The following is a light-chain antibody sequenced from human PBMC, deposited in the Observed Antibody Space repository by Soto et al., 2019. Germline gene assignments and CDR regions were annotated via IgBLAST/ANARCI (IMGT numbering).Light chain of an antibody. V-gene: IGKV1-6*01. Sequence: IQMTQSPSTLSASVGDRVTITCRASQDISDDVGWYQQTPGKAPKLLISGASRLQSGVPSRFSGSGSGAAFTLTITSLRPEDSATYYCLQNHNYPRTFGQGTKVDIK. J-gene: IGKJ1*01. CDR2: GAS. CDR1: QDISDD. CDR3: LQNHNYPRT.